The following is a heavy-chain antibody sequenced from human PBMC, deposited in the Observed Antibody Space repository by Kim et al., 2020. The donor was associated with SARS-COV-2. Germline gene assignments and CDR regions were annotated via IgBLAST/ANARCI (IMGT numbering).Heavy chain of an antibody. CDR2: IYSGGST. Sequence: GGSLRLSCATSGFTVSSNYMSWVRQAPGKGLEWVSVIYSGGSTYYADSVKGRFTISRHNSKNTLYLQMNSLRAEDTAVYYCARDSREQQRDYWGQGTLVTVSS. V-gene: IGHV3-53*04. D-gene: IGHD6-13*01. CDR3: ARDSREQQRDY. J-gene: IGHJ4*02. CDR1: GFTVSSNY.